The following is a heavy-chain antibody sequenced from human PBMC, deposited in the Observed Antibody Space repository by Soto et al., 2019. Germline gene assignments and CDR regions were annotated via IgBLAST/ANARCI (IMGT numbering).Heavy chain of an antibody. CDR3: ARTFDYYGMDV. CDR2: IYHAGSV. CDR1: GYSIGSGYY. J-gene: IGHJ6*02. Sequence: SETLSLTCAVSGYSIGSGYYWAWIRQSPGKGLEWIGSIYHAGSVYYNPSRNGRVALSMDTSKNHFSLKLTSVTAADTAVYYCARTFDYYGMDVWGQGTTVTVSS. V-gene: IGHV4-38-2*01.